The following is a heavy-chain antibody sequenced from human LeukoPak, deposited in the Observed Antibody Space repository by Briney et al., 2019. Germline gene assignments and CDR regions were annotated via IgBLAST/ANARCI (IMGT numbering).Heavy chain of an antibody. D-gene: IGHD1-26*01. V-gene: IGHV3-64D*06. CDR3: VKGFYSGSYAPFDY. CDR2: ISSNGGST. CDR1: GFTLSSYA. Sequence: GGSLRLSCSASGFTLSSYAMHWVRQAPGKGLEYVSAISSNGGSTYYADSVKGRFTISRDNSKNTLYLQVSSLRAEDTAVYYCVKGFYSGSYAPFDYWGQGTLVTVSS. J-gene: IGHJ4*02.